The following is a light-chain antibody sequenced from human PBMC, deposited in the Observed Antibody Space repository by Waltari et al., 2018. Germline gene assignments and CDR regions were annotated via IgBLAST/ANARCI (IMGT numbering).Light chain of an antibody. Sequence: QSVLTQPPSASGTPGQRVTMSCSGRSSNIGSNYVYWYQQLPGTAPQLLIYRNDQRPSGVPDRFSGSKSGTSASLAISGLRSEDEADYYCAAWDDSLSGLVVFGGGTKVTVL. J-gene: IGLJ2*01. CDR3: AAWDDSLSGLVV. CDR2: RND. CDR1: SSNIGSNY. V-gene: IGLV1-47*01.